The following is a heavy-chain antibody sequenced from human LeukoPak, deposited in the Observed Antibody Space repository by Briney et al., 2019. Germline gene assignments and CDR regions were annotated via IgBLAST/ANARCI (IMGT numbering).Heavy chain of an antibody. CDR1: GGSISSYY. D-gene: IGHD6-13*01. Sequence: SETLSLTCTVSGGSISSYYRSWIRQPAGKGLEWIGRIYTSGSTNYNPSLKSRVTMSVDTSKNQFSLKLSSVTAADRAVYYCARDLRVAAADIYYYYYMDVWGKGTTVTVSS. CDR2: IYTSGST. V-gene: IGHV4-4*07. J-gene: IGHJ6*03. CDR3: ARDLRVAAADIYYYYYMDV.